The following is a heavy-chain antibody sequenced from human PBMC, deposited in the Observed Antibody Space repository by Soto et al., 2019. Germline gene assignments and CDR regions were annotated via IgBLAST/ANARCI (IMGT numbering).Heavy chain of an antibody. V-gene: IGHV4-34*01. Sequence: PSETLSLSCAVYGWSFSGYYWSWIRQPPGKGLEWIGEINHSGSTNYNPSLKSRVTISVDTSKNQFSLKLSSVTAADTAVYYCARVPLLDDFWSGYYTYDYWGQGTLVTVSS. J-gene: IGHJ4*02. CDR2: INHSGST. CDR3: ARVPLLDDFWSGYYTYDY. CDR1: GWSFSGYY. D-gene: IGHD3-3*01.